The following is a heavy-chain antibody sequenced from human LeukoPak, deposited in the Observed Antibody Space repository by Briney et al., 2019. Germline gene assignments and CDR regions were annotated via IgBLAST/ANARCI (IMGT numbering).Heavy chain of an antibody. J-gene: IGHJ5*02. Sequence: SETLSLTCTVTGGSISGYHWNWIRQSPGKGLEWIANIYYTGNADYNPSLKSRVTISVDTSKNQFSLKLSSVTVADTAVYYCARDQGDFWSGYAWFDPWGQGTVVTVSS. CDR2: IYYTGNA. D-gene: IGHD3-3*01. V-gene: IGHV4-59*12. CDR3: ARDQGDFWSGYAWFDP. CDR1: GGSISGYH.